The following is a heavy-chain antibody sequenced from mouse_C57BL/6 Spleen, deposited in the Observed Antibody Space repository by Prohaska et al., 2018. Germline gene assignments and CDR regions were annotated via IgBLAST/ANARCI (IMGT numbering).Heavy chain of an antibody. J-gene: IGHJ2*01. Sequence: HGKSLEWIGDINPNNGGTSYNQKFKGKATLTVDKSSSTAYMELRSLTSEDSAVYYCARRGRTAQATNFDYWGQGTTLTVSS. CDR2: INPNNGGT. CDR3: ARRGRTAQATNFDY. D-gene: IGHD3-2*02. V-gene: IGHV1-26*01.